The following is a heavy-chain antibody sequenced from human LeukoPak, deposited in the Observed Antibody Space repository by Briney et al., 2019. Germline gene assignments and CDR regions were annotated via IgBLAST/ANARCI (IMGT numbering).Heavy chain of an antibody. V-gene: IGHV3-20*04. J-gene: IGHJ4*02. CDR3: ARDQLVMQWLVHGYFDY. D-gene: IGHD6-19*01. CDR1: GFTFSSYE. Sequence: PGGSLRLSCAASGFTFSSYEMNWVRQAPGKGLEWVSGINWNGDNTGYADSVKGRFTISRDNAKNSLYLQMNSLRAEDTALYYCARDQLVMQWLVHGYFDYWGQGTLVTVSS. CDR2: INWNGDNT.